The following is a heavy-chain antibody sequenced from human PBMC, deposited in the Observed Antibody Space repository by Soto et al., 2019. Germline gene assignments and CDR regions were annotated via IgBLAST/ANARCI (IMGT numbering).Heavy chain of an antibody. Sequence: SETLSLTCTVSGASISSDYWSWVRQPPGKGLEWIGFIYYGGSINYNPSLESRAAISVDTSKNQFSLKLSSVTAADTAVYYCAREFKYYYDSSGYYYGDHDAFDIWGQGTMVTVSS. CDR2: IYYGGSI. CDR1: GASISSDY. V-gene: IGHV4-59*12. D-gene: IGHD3-22*01. J-gene: IGHJ3*02. CDR3: AREFKYYYDSSGYYYGDHDAFDI.